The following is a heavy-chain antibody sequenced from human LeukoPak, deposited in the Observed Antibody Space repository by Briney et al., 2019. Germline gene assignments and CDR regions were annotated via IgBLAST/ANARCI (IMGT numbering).Heavy chain of an antibody. Sequence: GGSLRLSCAASGFTFRSYAMNWVRQAPGKGLEWVSAISDSGGSTYYADSVKGRFTISRDDSKSTLYLQMNSLRAEDTAVYYCAKERVEGYPSPFDFWGQGTLVTVSS. CDR2: ISDSGGST. CDR3: AKERVEGYPSPFDF. J-gene: IGHJ4*02. D-gene: IGHD5-12*01. CDR1: GFTFRSYA. V-gene: IGHV3-23*01.